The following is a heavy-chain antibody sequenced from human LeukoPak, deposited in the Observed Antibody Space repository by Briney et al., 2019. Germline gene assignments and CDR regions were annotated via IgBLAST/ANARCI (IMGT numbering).Heavy chain of an antibody. J-gene: IGHJ6*02. CDR2: IIPILGIA. V-gene: IGHV1-69*02. Sequence: SVKVSCKVSGYTLTELSMHWVRQAPGQGLEWMGRIIPILGIANYAQKFQGRVTITADKSTSTAYMELSSLRSEDTAVYYCARPSPYYYDSSGPQGYYYYGMDVWGQGTTVTVSS. CDR1: GYTLTELS. D-gene: IGHD3-22*01. CDR3: ARPSPYYYDSSGPQGYYYYGMDV.